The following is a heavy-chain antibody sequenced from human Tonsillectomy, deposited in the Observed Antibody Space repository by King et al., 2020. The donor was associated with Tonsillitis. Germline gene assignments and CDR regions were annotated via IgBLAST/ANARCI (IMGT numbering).Heavy chain of an antibody. CDR1: GFTFSNAW. CDR3: TTEGRYDYVWGSYRDPNY. V-gene: IGHV3-15*01. Sequence: QLVQSVGGLVKPGGSLRLSCAASGFTFSNAWMSWVRQAPGKGLEWVGRIKSKTDGGTTDYAAPVKGRFTISRDDSKNTLYLQMNSLKTEDTAVYYCTTEGRYDYVWGSYRDPNYWGQGTLVTVSS. D-gene: IGHD3-16*02. CDR2: IKSKTDGGTT. J-gene: IGHJ4*02.